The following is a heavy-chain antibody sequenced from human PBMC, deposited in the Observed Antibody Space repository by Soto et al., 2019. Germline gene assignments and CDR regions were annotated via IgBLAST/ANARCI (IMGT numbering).Heavy chain of an antibody. V-gene: IGHV5-10-1*01. CDR1: GYSFTSYW. CDR3: ASQVDTAMASYYYYGMDV. Sequence: GESLKISCKGSGYSFTSYWISWVRQIPGKDLEWMGRIDPSDSYTNYSPSFQGHVTISADKSISTAYLQWSSLKASDTAMYYCASQVDTAMASYYYYGMDVWGQGTTVTVSS. D-gene: IGHD5-18*01. CDR2: IDPSDSYT. J-gene: IGHJ6*02.